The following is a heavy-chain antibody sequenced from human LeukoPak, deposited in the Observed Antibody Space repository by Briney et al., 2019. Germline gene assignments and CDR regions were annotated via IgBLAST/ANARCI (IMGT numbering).Heavy chain of an antibody. J-gene: IGHJ4*02. Sequence: PSETLSLTCTVSGGSISSYYWSWIRQPPGKGLEWIGYIYYSGSTNYNPSLKSRVTISVDTSKNQFSLKLSSVTAADTAVYYYARAPTLLLFDYWGQGTLVTVSS. CDR3: ARAPTLLLFDY. CDR2: IYYSGST. V-gene: IGHV4-59*01. CDR1: GGSISSYY. D-gene: IGHD2-15*01.